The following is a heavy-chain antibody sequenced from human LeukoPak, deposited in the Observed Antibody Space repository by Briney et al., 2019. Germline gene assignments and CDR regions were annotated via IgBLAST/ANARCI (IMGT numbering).Heavy chain of an antibody. CDR1: GYTFTSYG. D-gene: IGHD6-13*01. CDR3: ASLYSSSWYPLDY. Sequence: RASVKVSCTASGYTFTSYGISWVRQAPGQGLEWMGWISAYNGITNYARKLQGRVTMTTDTSTSTAYMELRSLRSDDTAVYYCASLYSSSWYPLDYWGQGTLVTVSS. J-gene: IGHJ4*02. V-gene: IGHV1-18*01. CDR2: ISAYNGIT.